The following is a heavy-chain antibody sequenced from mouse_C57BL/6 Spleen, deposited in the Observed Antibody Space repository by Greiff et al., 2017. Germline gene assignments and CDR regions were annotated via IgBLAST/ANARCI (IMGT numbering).Heavy chain of an antibody. D-gene: IGHD1-1*01. CDR2: IDPETGGT. Sequence: QVQLQQSGAELVRPGASVTLSCKASGYTFTDYEMHWVKQTPVHGLEWIGAIDPETGGTAYNQKFKGKAILTADKSSSTAYMELRSLTSEDSAVYYCTRPYDYGSSYEGYFDYWGQGTTLTVSS. V-gene: IGHV1-15*01. CDR3: TRPYDYGSSYEGYFDY. J-gene: IGHJ2*01. CDR1: GYTFTDYE.